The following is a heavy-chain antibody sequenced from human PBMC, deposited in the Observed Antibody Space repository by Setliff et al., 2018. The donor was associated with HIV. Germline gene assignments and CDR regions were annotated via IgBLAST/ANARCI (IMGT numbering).Heavy chain of an antibody. CDR3: ARRLPIAWADYGPAGYFDP. CDR1: GGTISNSYYY. Sequence: SETLSLTCTVSGGTISNSYYYWGWIRQSPGKGLEWIGNIYYSGSTYFNPSLRNRVSISVDTSRNQFSLKLRSVTAADTALYYCARRLPIAWADYGPAGYFDPWGQGALVTVS. CDR2: IYYSGST. V-gene: IGHV4-39*01. D-gene: IGHD4-17*01. J-gene: IGHJ5*02.